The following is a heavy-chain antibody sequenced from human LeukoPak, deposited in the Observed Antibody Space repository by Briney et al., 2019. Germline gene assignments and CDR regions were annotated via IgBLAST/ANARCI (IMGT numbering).Heavy chain of an antibody. CDR2: INPSGGST. CDR3: ARSGSFWFGELYY. V-gene: IGHV1-46*01. J-gene: IGHJ4*02. D-gene: IGHD3-10*01. Sequence: GIINPSGGSTSYAQKFQGRVTMTRDTSTSTVYMELSSLRPEDTAVYYCARSGSFWFGELYYWGQGTLVTVSS.